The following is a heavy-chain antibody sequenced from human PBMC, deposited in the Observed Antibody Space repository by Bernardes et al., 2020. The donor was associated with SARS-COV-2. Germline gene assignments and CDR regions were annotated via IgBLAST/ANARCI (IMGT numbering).Heavy chain of an antibody. CDR2: ISGSGGST. CDR1: GFTFSSYA. V-gene: IGHV3-23*01. J-gene: IGHJ4*02. CDR3: ANHFGVVIQVGQTRFDY. Sequence: GGSLRLSCAASGFTFSSYAMSWVRQAPGKGLEWVSAISGSGGSTYYADSVKGRFTISRDNSKNTLYLQMNSLRAEDTAVYYCANHFGVVIQVGQTRFDYWGQGTLVTVSS. D-gene: IGHD3-3*01.